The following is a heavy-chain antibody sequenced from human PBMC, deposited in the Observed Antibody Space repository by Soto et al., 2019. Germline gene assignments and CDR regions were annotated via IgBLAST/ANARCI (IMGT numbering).Heavy chain of an antibody. Sequence: EVQLLESGGGLVQPGGSLRLSCAASGFTFSSYAMSWVRQAPGKGLEWVSAISGSGGSTYYADSVKGRFTISRDKSKNTLDLQMNSLRAEDTAVYYCAKTDSSGWYVWLWDFDRWGRGTLVTVSS. CDR1: GFTFSSYA. J-gene: IGHJ2*01. CDR3: AKTDSSGWYVWLWDFDR. V-gene: IGHV3-23*01. D-gene: IGHD6-19*01. CDR2: ISGSGGST.